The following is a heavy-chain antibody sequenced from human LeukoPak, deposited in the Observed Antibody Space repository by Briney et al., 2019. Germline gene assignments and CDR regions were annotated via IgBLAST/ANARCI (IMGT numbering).Heavy chain of an antibody. CDR3: AGAYKSSPGDYYFDY. CDR1: GYSFTSYW. CDR2: IYPGDSDT. V-gene: IGHV5-51*04. J-gene: IGHJ4*02. D-gene: IGHD3-10*01. Sequence: GESLKISCKGSGYSFTSYWIGWVRQMPGKGLEWMGIIYPGDSDTRYSPSFQGQVTISADKPISTAYLQWSSLKASDTAIYYCAGAYKSSPGDYYFDYWGQGTLVTVSS.